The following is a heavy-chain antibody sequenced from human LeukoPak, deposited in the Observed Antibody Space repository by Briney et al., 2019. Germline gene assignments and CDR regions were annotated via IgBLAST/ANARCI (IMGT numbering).Heavy chain of an antibody. Sequence: ASETLSLTCAVYGGSFSGYYWSWIRQPPGKGLEWIGEINHSGSTNYNPSLKSRVTISVDTSKNQFSLKLSSVTAADTAVYYCARKGVRSIVVVPAAIPYYFDYWGQGTLVTVSS. CDR3: ARKGVRSIVVVPAAIPYYFDY. CDR2: INHSGST. CDR1: GGSFSGYY. J-gene: IGHJ4*02. D-gene: IGHD2-2*02. V-gene: IGHV4-34*01.